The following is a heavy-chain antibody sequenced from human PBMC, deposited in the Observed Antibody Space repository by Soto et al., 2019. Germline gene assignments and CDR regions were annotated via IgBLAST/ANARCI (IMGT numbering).Heavy chain of an antibody. CDR1: GFIFSNYA. V-gene: IGHV3-23*01. CDR3: AKSQSSLYYMDV. Sequence: EVQVLKSWGGLVQPGGSLRLSCVGSGFIFSNYAMAWFRQAPGKGLEWVSGFGGSGGTYYADSVKGRYTISRDNSKNTLYLQMNSLRVEDTAVYYCAKSQSSLYYMDVWGKGTGVTVSS. J-gene: IGHJ6*03. CDR2: FGGSGGT.